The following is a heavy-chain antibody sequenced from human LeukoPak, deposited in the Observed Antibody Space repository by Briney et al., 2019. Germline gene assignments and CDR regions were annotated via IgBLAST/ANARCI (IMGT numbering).Heavy chain of an antibody. Sequence: GGSLRLSCAASGFTFSSYGMHWVRQAPGKGLEWVALISYDGSDKGYADSVKGRFTISRDNAKNSLYLQMNSLRAEDTAVYYCARGSDSSSWYNYYYYYYMDVWGKGTTVTVSS. CDR1: GFTFSSYG. D-gene: IGHD6-13*01. CDR3: ARGSDSSSWYNYYYYYYMDV. J-gene: IGHJ6*03. V-gene: IGHV3-30*03. CDR2: ISYDGSDK.